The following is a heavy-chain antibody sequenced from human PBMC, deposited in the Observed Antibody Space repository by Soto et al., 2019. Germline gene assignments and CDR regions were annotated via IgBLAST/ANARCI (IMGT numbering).Heavy chain of an antibody. Sequence: EVQLVESGGGLVKPGGSLRLSCAASGFTFSNVWMNWVRQAPGKGLEWVGRIKSKTDGGTTDYDAPVKGRFTTSRDDSTTTLYLQMNSLKTEDTAVYYSPPLALKYSSGWYEFSDWGQGTLVTVSS. CDR2: IKSKTDGGTT. D-gene: IGHD6-19*01. J-gene: IGHJ4*02. CDR1: GFTFSNVW. CDR3: PPLALKYSSGWYEFSD. V-gene: IGHV3-15*07.